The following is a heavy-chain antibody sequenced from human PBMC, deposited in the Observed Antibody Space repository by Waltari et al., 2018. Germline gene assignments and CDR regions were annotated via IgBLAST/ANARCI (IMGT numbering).Heavy chain of an antibody. D-gene: IGHD3-22*01. V-gene: IGHV4-31*03. Sequence: QVQLQESGPGLVKPSQTLSLTCTVSGGSISSGTYYWNWIRQHPGKGLEWIGHIYYSGSTYYNPSLKSRVTMSVDTSKNQFSLKLRSLTAADTAVYYCARAPYDSGGWGYFDNWGQGTLVTVSS. J-gene: IGHJ4*02. CDR3: ARAPYDSGGWGYFDN. CDR2: IYYSGST. CDR1: GGSISSGTYY.